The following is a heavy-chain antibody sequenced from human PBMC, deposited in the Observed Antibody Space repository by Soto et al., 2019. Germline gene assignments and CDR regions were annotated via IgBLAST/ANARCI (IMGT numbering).Heavy chain of an antibody. V-gene: IGHV1-69*04. J-gene: IGHJ4*02. CDR3: AREPGYYDSSGHGDY. CDR2: IIPILGIA. CDR1: GVTFSSYT. D-gene: IGHD3-22*01. Sequence: SVKVSCKASGVTFSSYTISWVRQAPGQGLEWMGRIIPILGIANYAQKFQGRVTITADKSTSTAYMELSSLRSEDTAVYYCAREPGYYDSSGHGDYWGQGTLVTVSS.